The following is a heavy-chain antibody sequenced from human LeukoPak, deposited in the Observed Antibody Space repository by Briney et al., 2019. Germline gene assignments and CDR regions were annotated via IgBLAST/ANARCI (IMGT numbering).Heavy chain of an antibody. J-gene: IGHJ4*02. Sequence: GGSLRLSCAHSGYTFSRYWASGVRQALGEGREWVANIMQDGREKYCGDSVKGRFTSSRDNAKNSLYLQMNSLRAEGTALYYCARDSSSSKGYVGYWGQGTLVTVSS. D-gene: IGHD6-6*01. V-gene: IGHV3-7*01. CDR2: IMQDGREK. CDR3: ARDSSSSKGYVGY. CDR1: GYTFSRYW.